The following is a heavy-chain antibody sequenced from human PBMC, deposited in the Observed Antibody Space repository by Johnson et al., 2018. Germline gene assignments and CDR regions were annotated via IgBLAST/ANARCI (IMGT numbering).Heavy chain of an antibody. CDR3: AIISDCSSTSCYTIYGLDV. CDR1: GGSFSGYY. Sequence: QVQLQQWGAGLLKPSETLSLTCAVYGGSFSGYYWSWIRQPPGKGLEWMGEINHSGRTDYNPSLKSRVTISVDTSKNQFSLKLSSVTAADTAMYYCAIISDCSSTSCYTIYGLDVWGQGTTVTVSS. CDR2: INHSGRT. J-gene: IGHJ6*02. V-gene: IGHV4-34*01. D-gene: IGHD2-2*01.